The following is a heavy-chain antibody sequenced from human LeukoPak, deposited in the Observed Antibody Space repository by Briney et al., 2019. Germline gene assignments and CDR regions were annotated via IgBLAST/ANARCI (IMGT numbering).Heavy chain of an antibody. J-gene: IGHJ4*02. CDR3: ARDGIAVAGYFDY. CDR2: IYSGGST. D-gene: IGHD6-19*01. V-gene: IGHV3-66*01. Sequence: PGGSLRLSCAASGFTVSSNYMSWVRQAPGKGLEWVSVIYSGGSTYYADSVKGRFTISRDNSKNTLYLQMNSLRAEDTAVCYCARDGIAVAGYFDYWGQGTLVTVSS. CDR1: GFTVSSNY.